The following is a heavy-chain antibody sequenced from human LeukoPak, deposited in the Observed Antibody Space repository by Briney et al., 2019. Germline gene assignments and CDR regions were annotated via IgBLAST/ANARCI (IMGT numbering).Heavy chain of an antibody. J-gene: IGHJ6*03. CDR2: IFGTA. V-gene: IGHV1-69*05. CDR3: ASSTYSRYYYYYYMDV. D-gene: IGHD1-26*01. Sequence: IFGTANYAQKFQGRVTITTDESTSTAYMELSSLRSEDTAVYYCASSTYSRYYYYYYMDVWGKGTTVTVSS.